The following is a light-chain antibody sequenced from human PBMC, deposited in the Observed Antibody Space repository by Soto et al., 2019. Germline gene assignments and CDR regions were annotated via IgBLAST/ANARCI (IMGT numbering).Light chain of an antibody. CDR3: HQAHSLPVT. J-gene: IGKJ4*01. CDR2: TAS. V-gene: IGKV1-12*01. CDR1: QGITSW. Sequence: DIQMTQSPSSVSASVGDRGTITVRASQGITSWLAWYQQKPGQAPNLLIHTASSLQRGVPSRFSGSGSGTDFPLTIISLQAEDFASYYCHQAHSLPVTFGGGTKVEIK.